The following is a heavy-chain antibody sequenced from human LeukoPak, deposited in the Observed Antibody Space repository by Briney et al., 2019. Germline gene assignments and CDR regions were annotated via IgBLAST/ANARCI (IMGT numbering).Heavy chain of an antibody. CDR3: ARDPDGFGDYRYWYFDL. Sequence: PSETLSLTCAVSGVSISSSNWWSWVRQPPGKGLEWIGEIYHSGSTNYNPSLKSRVTISVDKSKNQFSLKLSSVTAADTAVYYCARDPDGFGDYRYWYFDLWGRGTLVTVSS. CDR2: IYHSGST. J-gene: IGHJ2*01. CDR1: GVSISSSNW. D-gene: IGHD4-17*01. V-gene: IGHV4-4*02.